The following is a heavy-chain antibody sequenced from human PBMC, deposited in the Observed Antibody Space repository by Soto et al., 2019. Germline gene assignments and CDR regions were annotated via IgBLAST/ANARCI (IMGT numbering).Heavy chain of an antibody. J-gene: IGHJ5*02. CDR3: ARVPWTGYCSGGSCLAWFDP. D-gene: IGHD2-15*01. CDR1: GYTFTSYG. V-gene: IGHV1-18*04. CDR2: ISAYNGNT. Sequence: ASGKVSCKASGYTFTSYGISWVRQAPGQGLEWMGWISAYNGNTNYAQKLQGRVTMTTDTSTSTAYMELRSLRSDDTAVYYCARVPWTGYCSGGSCLAWFDPWGQGTLVTVSS.